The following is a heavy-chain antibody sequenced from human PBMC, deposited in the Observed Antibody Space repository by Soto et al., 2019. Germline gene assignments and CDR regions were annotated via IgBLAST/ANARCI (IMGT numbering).Heavy chain of an antibody. J-gene: IGHJ5*02. CDR3: ARVRRDKNWFDP. CDR2: ISAYNGNT. CDR1: GYTFTSYG. Sequence: ASVKVSCKASGYTFTSYGISWVRQAPGQGLEWMGWISAYNGNTNYAQKLQGRVTMTTDTSTSTAYMELRSLRSDDTAVYYCARVRRDKNWFDPWGQGALVTVSS. V-gene: IGHV1-18*01.